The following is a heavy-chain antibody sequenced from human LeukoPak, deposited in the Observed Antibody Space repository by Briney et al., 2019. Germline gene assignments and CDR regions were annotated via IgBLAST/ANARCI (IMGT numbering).Heavy chain of an antibody. D-gene: IGHD4-17*01. CDR2: ISSGGGTI. J-gene: IGHJ4*02. CDR3: ARGPYGDFIDYYFDY. CDR1: GFTFSDFY. V-gene: IGHV3-11*04. Sequence: PGGSLRLSCAASGFTFSDFYMSWIRQAPGKGLEWVSYISSGGGTIYYADSVKGRFTISRDNAKNSLYLQMNSLRAEDTAVYYCARGPYGDFIDYYFDYWGQGTLVTVSS.